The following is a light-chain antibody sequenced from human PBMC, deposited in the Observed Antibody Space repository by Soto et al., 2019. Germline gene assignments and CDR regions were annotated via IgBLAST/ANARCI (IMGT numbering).Light chain of an antibody. CDR1: QSVRNY. V-gene: IGKV3-11*01. CDR2: DAS. Sequence: EIVLTQSPATLSLSPGERATLSCRASQSVRNYLAWYQQKPGQAPRLLIYDASNRATAIPARFSGSGSGTDFSLTSSSLEPEDFAVYYCQQRSSWPLTFGGGTKVEIK. J-gene: IGKJ4*01. CDR3: QQRSSWPLT.